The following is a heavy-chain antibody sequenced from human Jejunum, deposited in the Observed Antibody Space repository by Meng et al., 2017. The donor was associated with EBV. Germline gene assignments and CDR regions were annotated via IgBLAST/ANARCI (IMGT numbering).Heavy chain of an antibody. CDR2: INHGGGA. CDR1: GGSFSDYY. J-gene: IGHJ5*02. D-gene: IGHD3-10*01. CDR3: ARLGGYASGTYYPIDP. V-gene: IGHV4-34*01. Sequence: HGQLQQGGAGLLKPSETLSLTCAVYGGSFSDYYWTWIRQPPGKGLEWIGEINHGGGAIYNPSLKSRVTISVDTSKNQFSLKLSSVTAADTAVYYCARLGGYASGTYYPIDPWGQGTLVTVSS.